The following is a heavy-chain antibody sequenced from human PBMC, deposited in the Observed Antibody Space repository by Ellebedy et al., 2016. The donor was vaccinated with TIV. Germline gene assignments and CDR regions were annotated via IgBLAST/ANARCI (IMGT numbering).Heavy chain of an antibody. CDR1: GFTFSTYA. J-gene: IGHJ3*02. CDR3: ARTEGFGDAFDM. V-gene: IGHV3-33*01. CDR2: IWFDGDAK. D-gene: IGHD3-10*01. Sequence: GESLKISCAASGFTFSTYAMHWVRQAPGKGLEWVANIWFDGDAKYYAASVKGRFTISRDSPKNTLSLQIDSLRAEDTAVYYCARTEGFGDAFDMWGQGTMVTVSS.